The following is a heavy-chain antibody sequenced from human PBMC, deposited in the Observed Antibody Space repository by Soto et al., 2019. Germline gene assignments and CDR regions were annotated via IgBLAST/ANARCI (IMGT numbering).Heavy chain of an antibody. V-gene: IGHV1-69*01. D-gene: IGHD4-17*01. CDR3: ARGRTVNYFDY. Sequence: ASGQGLEWMGGIIPIFGTANYAQKVQGRVTITAEESTSTAYMELSSLRSEDTAVYYCARGRTVNYFDYWGQGTQVTVTS. J-gene: IGHJ4*02. CDR2: IIPIFGTA.